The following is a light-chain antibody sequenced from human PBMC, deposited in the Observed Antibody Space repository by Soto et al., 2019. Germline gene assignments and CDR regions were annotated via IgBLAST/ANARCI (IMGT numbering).Light chain of an antibody. CDR1: SSDVGAYDY. CDR2: DVN. V-gene: IGLV2-8*01. Sequence: QSVLTQPPSASGSPGQSVAISCTGTSSDVGAYDYVSWYQQHPGKAPKLLLYDVNKRPSGVPDRFSGSKSGNTASLTVSGLQAEDEADYYCSSYAGTHIVFGTGTKLTVL. CDR3: SSYAGTHIV. J-gene: IGLJ1*01.